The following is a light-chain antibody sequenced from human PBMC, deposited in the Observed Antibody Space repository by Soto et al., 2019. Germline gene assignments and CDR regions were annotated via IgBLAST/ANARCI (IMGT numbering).Light chain of an antibody. CDR3: CSDARSSTWV. V-gene: IGLV2-23*02. Sequence: QSALTQPASVTGSPGQSITISCTGTSRDVVGHDLVSWYKQYPGKVPKLIIYEVNKRPSGVSNRFSGSKSGNTASLTISGLQAEDEADYYCCSDARSSTWVFGGGTKLTVL. CDR2: EVN. J-gene: IGLJ3*02. CDR1: SRDVVGHDL.